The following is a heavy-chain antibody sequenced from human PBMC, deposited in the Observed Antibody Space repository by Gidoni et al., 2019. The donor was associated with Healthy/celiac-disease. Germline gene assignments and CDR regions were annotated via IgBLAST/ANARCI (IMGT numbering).Heavy chain of an antibody. Sequence: SFSGYYWSWIRQPPGKGLEWIGEINHSGSTNYNPSLKSRVTISVDTSKNQFSLKLSSVTAADTAVYYCARGLKGGDYGDYGGEVGERYFDYWGQGTLVTVSS. CDR2: INHSGST. J-gene: IGHJ4*02. V-gene: IGHV4-34*01. D-gene: IGHD4-17*01. CDR1: SFSGYY. CDR3: ARGLKGGDYGDYGGEVGERYFDY.